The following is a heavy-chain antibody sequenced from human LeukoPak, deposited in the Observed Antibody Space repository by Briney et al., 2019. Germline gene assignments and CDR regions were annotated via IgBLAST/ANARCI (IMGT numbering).Heavy chain of an antibody. V-gene: IGHV1-2*06. CDR3: AREWGRGVVVPAANGY. CDR2: INPNSGGT. J-gene: IGHJ4*02. CDR1: GYTFTGYY. D-gene: IGHD2-2*01. Sequence: GASVKVSCKASGYTFTGYYMHWVRQAPGQGLEWMGRINPNSGGTNYAQKFQGRVTMTRDTSISTAYMELSRLRSDDTAVYYCAREWGRGVVVPAANGYWGQGTLVTVSS.